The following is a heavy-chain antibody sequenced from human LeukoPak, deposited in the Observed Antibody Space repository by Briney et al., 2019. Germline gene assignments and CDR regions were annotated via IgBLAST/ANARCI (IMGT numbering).Heavy chain of an antibody. D-gene: IGHD3-22*01. CDR3: ARAVSSGSYYGMDV. J-gene: IGHJ6*02. CDR2: IYYSGST. V-gene: IGHV4-31*03. CDR1: GGSISSGGYY. Sequence: SQTLSLTCTVSGGSISSGGYYWSWIRQHPGKGLEWIGYIYYSGSTDYNPSLKSRVTISVDTSKNQFSLKLSPVTAADTAVYYCARAVSSGSYYGMDVWGQGTTVTVSS.